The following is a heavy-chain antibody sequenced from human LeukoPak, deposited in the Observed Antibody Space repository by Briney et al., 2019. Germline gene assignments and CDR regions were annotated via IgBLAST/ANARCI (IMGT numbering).Heavy chain of an antibody. J-gene: IGHJ6*02. CDR1: GFTFSSYW. D-gene: IGHD6-13*01. V-gene: IGHV3-74*01. CDR2: INSDGSST. CDR3: ARVGQQLVEFYYYYYGMDV. Sequence: PGGPLRLSCGASGFTFSSYWMHGVRQAPGKGVVGVARINSDGSSTIYAASVKGRFTISRDNAKNTLYLQMNSLRAEDTAVYYCARVGQQLVEFYYYYYGMDVWGQGTTVTVSS.